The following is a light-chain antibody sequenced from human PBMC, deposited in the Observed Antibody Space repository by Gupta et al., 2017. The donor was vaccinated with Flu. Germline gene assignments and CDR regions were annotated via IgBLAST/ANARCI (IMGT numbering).Light chain of an antibody. Sequence: QSVLTQPPSVPGAPGQRVTISCTGSSSNIGAGYDVHWYQQLPGTAPKLLIYGNSNRPSGVPDRFSGSKSGTSASLAIXGXQAEDEXDYYCQSYDSSLSGYVFGTGTKVTVL. CDR3: QSYDSSLSGYV. CDR1: SSNIGAGYD. CDR2: GNS. J-gene: IGLJ1*01. V-gene: IGLV1-40*01.